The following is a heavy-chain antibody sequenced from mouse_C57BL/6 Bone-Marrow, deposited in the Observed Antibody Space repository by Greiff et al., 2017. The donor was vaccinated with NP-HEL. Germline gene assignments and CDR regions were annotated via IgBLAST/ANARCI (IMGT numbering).Heavy chain of an antibody. J-gene: IGHJ2*01. D-gene: IGHD1-1*01. CDR3: AREMGIFITTVVESSYFDY. CDR2: IYPGSGST. CDR1: GYTFTSYW. V-gene: IGHV1-55*01. Sequence: QVQLQQPGAELVKPGASVKMSCKASGYTFTSYWITWVKQRPGQGLEWIGDIYPGSGSTNYNEKFKSKATLTVDTSSSTAYMQLSSLTSEDSAVYYCAREMGIFITTVVESSYFDYWGQGTTLTVSS.